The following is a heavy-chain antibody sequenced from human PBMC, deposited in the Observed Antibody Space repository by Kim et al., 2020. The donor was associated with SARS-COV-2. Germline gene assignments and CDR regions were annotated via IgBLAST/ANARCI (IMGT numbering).Heavy chain of an antibody. D-gene: IGHD3-10*01. Sequence: ASVKVSCKASGYTFTSYGISWVRQAPGQGLEWMGWISAYNGNTNYAQKLQGRVTMTTDTSTSTAYMELRSLRSDDTAVYYCARDRPYYGSGSVVEDYWGQGTLVTVSS. V-gene: IGHV1-18*01. CDR2: ISAYNGNT. CDR1: GYTFTSYG. J-gene: IGHJ4*02. CDR3: ARDRPYYGSGSVVEDY.